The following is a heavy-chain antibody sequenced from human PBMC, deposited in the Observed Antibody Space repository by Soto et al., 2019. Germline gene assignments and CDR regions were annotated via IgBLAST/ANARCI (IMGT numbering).Heavy chain of an antibody. CDR1: GYSFTSYW. D-gene: IGHD1-1*01. CDR2: IDPSASYP. CDR3: AGHSRNRRSLGLDI. V-gene: IGHV5-10-1*01. J-gene: IGHJ4*01. Sequence: LKISCMGSGYSFTSYWLSGVRQMPVKGLEWMGRIDPSASYPNDGLSVQGHVTVSPDKDISTAYLQRSSRKASATAMYYCAGHSRNRRSLGLDIWVQGTMVADSS.